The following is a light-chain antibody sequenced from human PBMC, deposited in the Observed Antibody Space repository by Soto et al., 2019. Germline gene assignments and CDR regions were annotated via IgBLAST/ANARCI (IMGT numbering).Light chain of an antibody. J-gene: IGKJ2*01. V-gene: IGKV3-15*01. CDR2: GAS. CDR1: QTVSTN. Sequence: EIVMTPSPVTLSVSPGERAALYCRASQTVSTNLAWYQQKPGQAPRLLIYGASTRATGIPDRFSGSGSGTEFTLTISSLQSEDFAVYYCQQYNNWPPRHTFGQGTKLEIK. CDR3: QQYNNWPPRHT.